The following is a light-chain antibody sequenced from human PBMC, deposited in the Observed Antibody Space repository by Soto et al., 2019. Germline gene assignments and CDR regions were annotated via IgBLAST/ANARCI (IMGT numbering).Light chain of an antibody. V-gene: IGLV1-44*01. Sequence: QSVLTQPPSASGTPGQRVTISCSGSSSNIGSNTVNWYQQLPGTAPKLLIYSNNQRPSGVPDRFSSSKSGTSASLAISGLQSEDEADYYCAAWDDSLKGVVFGGGTKPTVL. CDR1: SSNIGSNT. CDR3: AAWDDSLKGVV. J-gene: IGLJ2*01. CDR2: SNN.